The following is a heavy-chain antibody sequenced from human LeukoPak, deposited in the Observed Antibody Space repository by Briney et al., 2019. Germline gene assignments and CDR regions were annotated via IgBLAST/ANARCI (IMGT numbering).Heavy chain of an antibody. Sequence: WASVKVSCKASGYTFTRHGLNWVRQAPGQGLQWMALISTQTGNPTFAQGFTGRFVFSLDSSVSTAYLEISSLKAEDTAMYYCARDANTYYYEINGYTDAFDIWGQGTMVTVSS. CDR2: ISTQTGNP. CDR3: ARDANTYYYEINGYTDAFDI. CDR1: GYTFTRHG. J-gene: IGHJ3*02. D-gene: IGHD3-22*01. V-gene: IGHV7-4-1*02.